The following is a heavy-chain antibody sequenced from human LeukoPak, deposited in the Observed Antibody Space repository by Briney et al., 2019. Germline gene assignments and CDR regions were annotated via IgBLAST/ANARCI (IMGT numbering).Heavy chain of an antibody. V-gene: IGHV3-74*01. CDR1: GFTFSSYW. D-gene: IGHD1-7*01. J-gene: IGHJ5*02. CDR3: ARSPGITGTFDP. CDR2: INSDGSST. Sequence: PGGSLRLSCAASGFTFSSYWMHWARQAPGKGLVWVSRINSDGSSTSYVDSVKGRFTISRDNAKNTLYLQMNSLRAEDTAVYYCARSPGITGTFDPWGQGTLVTVSS.